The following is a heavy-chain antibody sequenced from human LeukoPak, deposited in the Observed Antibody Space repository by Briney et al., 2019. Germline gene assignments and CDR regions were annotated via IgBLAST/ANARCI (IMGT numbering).Heavy chain of an antibody. V-gene: IGHV3-30*02. D-gene: IGHD3-22*01. Sequence: GGALRLSCAAAGFTFNRYAMHWVRQAPGKGLGWGGFIRYDGSDKYYADSVKGRFTISRDNSKNTLYLQMNSLRAEDTAVYYCAKDEGGITMIEPNYYFDYWGQGTLVTVSS. CDR1: GFTFNRYA. CDR3: AKDEGGITMIEPNYYFDY. J-gene: IGHJ4*02. CDR2: IRYDGSDK.